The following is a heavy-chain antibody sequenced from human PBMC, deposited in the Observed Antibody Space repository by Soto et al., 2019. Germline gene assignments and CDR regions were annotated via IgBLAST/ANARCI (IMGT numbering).Heavy chain of an antibody. CDR1: GFSFTTYGVG. V-gene: IGHV2-5*02. CDR2: IYWDDQK. CDR3: TKKGQYHDSSACGRDCYMDV. D-gene: IGHD2-2*01. J-gene: IGHJ6*04. Sequence: QITLKESGPTLVKPTQTLTLTCTFSGFSFTTYGVGVGWIRQAPGKALEWLALIYWDDQKTFRSSLESRLTITKDTSKDQVVLTITNMDPVDTATYYCTKKGQYHDSSACGRDCYMDVWGKGTTVTVSS.